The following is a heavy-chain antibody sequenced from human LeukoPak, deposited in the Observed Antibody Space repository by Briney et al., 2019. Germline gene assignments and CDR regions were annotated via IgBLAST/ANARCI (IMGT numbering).Heavy chain of an antibody. CDR1: GGSFSGYY. D-gene: IGHD3-10*01. CDR2: INHSGRT. J-gene: IGHJ4*02. V-gene: IGHV4-34*01. Sequence: SETLSLTCAVYGGSFSGYYWNWIRQPPGKGLEWIGEINHSGRTNYNPSLKSRVTISVDTSKKQFSLKLSSVTATDTAVYYCARGVDYYGVWGQGTLVTVSS. CDR3: ARGVDYYGV.